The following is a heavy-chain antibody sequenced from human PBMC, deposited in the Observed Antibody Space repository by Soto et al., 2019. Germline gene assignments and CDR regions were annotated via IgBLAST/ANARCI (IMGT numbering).Heavy chain of an antibody. Sequence: GGALRLSCAASGFTFSDYYMNWVRQARGKGLEWVSTISSNSAYIYYTDALRGRFTISRDNAKNSLHLQMNSLRAEDTAVYYCTRDASRDSSARGWFDPWGPGTLVTVSS. CDR3: TRDASRDSSARGWFDP. V-gene: IGHV3-21*01. CDR1: GFTFSDYY. J-gene: IGHJ5*02. D-gene: IGHD6-13*01. CDR2: ISSNSAYI.